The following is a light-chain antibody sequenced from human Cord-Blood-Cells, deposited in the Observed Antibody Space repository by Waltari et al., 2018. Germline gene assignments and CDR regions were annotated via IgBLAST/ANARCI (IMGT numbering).Light chain of an antibody. CDR3: SSYTSSSTYV. J-gene: IGLJ1*01. CDR1: SSDVGGYNY. CDR2: EVS. Sequence: QSALTQPASVSGSPGQSITISCTGTSSDVGGYNYVSWYQQPPGTAPKLMIYEVSNRPSGVSNRFSGSKSGNTASLTISGLQAEHEADYYCSSYTSSSTYVFGTGTKVTVL. V-gene: IGLV2-14*01.